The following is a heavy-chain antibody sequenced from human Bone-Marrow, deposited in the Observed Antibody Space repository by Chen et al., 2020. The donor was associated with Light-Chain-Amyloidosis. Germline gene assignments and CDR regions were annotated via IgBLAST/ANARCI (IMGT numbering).Heavy chain of an antibody. D-gene: IGHD3-9*01. CDR2: INPNSGGT. J-gene: IGHJ3*02. CDR1: GYTFTGYY. V-gene: IGHV1-2*02. CDR3: AKDISYDDILPGYPADAFDI. Sequence: QVQLVQSGAEVKKPGASVKVSCKASGYTFTGYYMHWVRQAPGQGLEWMGWINPNSGGTNYAQKFQGRVTMTRDTSISTAYMELSRLRSDDTAVYYCAKDISYDDILPGYPADAFDIWGQGTMVTVSS.